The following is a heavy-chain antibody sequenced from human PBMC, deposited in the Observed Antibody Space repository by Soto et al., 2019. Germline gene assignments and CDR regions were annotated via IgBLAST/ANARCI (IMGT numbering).Heavy chain of an antibody. J-gene: IGHJ6*02. D-gene: IGHD6-19*01. V-gene: IGHV5-51*01. CDR1: GYSFTSYW. CDR3: ARGGIAVAGTGHYYGMDV. CDR2: IYPGDSDT. Sequence: GASLKISCKGSGYSFTSYWIGWVRQMPGKGLEWMGIIYPGDSDTRYSPSFQGQVTISADKSISTAYLQWSSLKASDTAMYYCARGGIAVAGTGHYYGMDVWGQGTTVTVSS.